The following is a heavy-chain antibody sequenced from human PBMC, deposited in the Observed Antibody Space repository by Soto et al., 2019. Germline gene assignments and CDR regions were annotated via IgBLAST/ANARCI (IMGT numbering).Heavy chain of an antibody. D-gene: IGHD4-17*01. CDR1: GYTFTSYD. CDR2: MNPNSVNT. CDR3: ARVRSGVYGDPYYFDY. Sequence: QVQLVQSGAELKKPGASVKVSCKASGYTFTSYDINWVRQATGQGLEWMGWMNPNSVNTGYAQKFQGRVTMTRNTSISTAYMELSSLRSEDTAVYYCARVRSGVYGDPYYFDYWGQGTLVTVSS. V-gene: IGHV1-8*01. J-gene: IGHJ4*02.